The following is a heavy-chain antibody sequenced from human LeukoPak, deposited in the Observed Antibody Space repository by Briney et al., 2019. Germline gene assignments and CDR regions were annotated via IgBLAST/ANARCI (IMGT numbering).Heavy chain of an antibody. CDR2: IYPVDSDT. D-gene: IGHD2-15*01. CDR1: GYSFTSYW. Sequence: GESLKISCKGSGYSFTSYWIGWVRQLPGKGLEWMGIIYPVDSDTRYSPSFQGHVTISADKPISTAYLQWSSLKASDTAMYYCARQAALHCSGGSCFGYWGQGTLVTVSS. CDR3: ARQAALHCSGGSCFGY. J-gene: IGHJ4*02. V-gene: IGHV5-51*01.